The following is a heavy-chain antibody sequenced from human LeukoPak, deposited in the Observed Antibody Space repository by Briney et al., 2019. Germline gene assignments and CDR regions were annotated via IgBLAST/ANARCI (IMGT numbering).Heavy chain of an antibody. V-gene: IGHV3-9*01. J-gene: IGHJ4*02. Sequence: GGSLRLSCEASGFKFDEYVMHWVRQAPGKGLEWVSGINWNSGSIDYADSVKGRFTISRDNAKNFLYVQMNNLRAEDTAVYYCARVTGYMTEDYFDYWGQGTLITVSS. CDR1: GFKFDEYV. D-gene: IGHD1-1*01. CDR2: INWNSGSI. CDR3: ARVTGYMTEDYFDY.